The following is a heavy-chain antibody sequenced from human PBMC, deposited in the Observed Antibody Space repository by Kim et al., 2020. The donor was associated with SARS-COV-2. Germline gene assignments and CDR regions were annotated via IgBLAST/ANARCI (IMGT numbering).Heavy chain of an antibody. CDR2: ISYDGSNK. V-gene: IGHV3-30*18. J-gene: IGHJ4*02. CDR3: AKDALHLPYSSSWRTPEYYFDY. CDR1: GFTFSSYG. D-gene: IGHD6-13*01. Sequence: GGSLRLSCAASGFTFSSYGMHWVRQAPGKGLEWVAVISYDGSNKYYADSVKGRFTISRDNSKNTLYLQMNSLRAEDTAVYYCAKDALHLPYSSSWRTPEYYFDYWGQGTLVTVSS.